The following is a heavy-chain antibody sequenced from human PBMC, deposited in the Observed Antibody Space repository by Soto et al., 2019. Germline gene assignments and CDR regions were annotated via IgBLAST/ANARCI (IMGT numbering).Heavy chain of an antibody. J-gene: IGHJ4*02. Sequence: QVHLVQSGAEVKKPGASVKVSCKGSGYAFTTYGITWVRQAPGQGLEWMGWISAHNGNTNYAQKLQCRVTVTRDTSTSTAYMDLRSLRSDDTAVYYCARGRYGDYWGQGALVTVSS. CDR3: ARGRYGDY. CDR1: GYAFTTYG. CDR2: ISAHNGNT. V-gene: IGHV1-18*01. D-gene: IGHD1-1*01.